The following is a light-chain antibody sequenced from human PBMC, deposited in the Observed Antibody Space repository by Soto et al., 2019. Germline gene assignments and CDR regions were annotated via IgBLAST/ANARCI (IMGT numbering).Light chain of an antibody. J-gene: IGKJ4*01. CDR1: QNIGATY. Sequence: EIVLTQTPATLSLSPGERVTLSCRASQNIGATYLALYQQKPGQAPRLLIYGVSARVTGISDRFSASGSGTDFTLTISRLEPDDFAVYYCHQYSMSPVTFSPLTFGGGSKVEI. CDR3: HQYSMSPVTFSPLT. V-gene: IGKV3-20*01. CDR2: GVS.